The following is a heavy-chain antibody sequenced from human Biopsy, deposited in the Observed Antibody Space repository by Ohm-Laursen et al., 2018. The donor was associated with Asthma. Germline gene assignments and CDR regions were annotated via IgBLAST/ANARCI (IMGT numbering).Heavy chain of an antibody. CDR1: GGTFSNFA. D-gene: IGHD6-19*01. Sequence: SVKVSCKAPGGTFSNFAISWVRQAPGQGLEWLGGITTVFGTTNYAQKFQGRVTITADESTSTAYMEVISLRSEDTAIYYCARCQVGYSSGWSLLLKKIYYSGMDVWGQGTAVTVSS. CDR2: ITTVFGTT. CDR3: ARCQVGYSSGWSLLLKKIYYSGMDV. J-gene: IGHJ6*02. V-gene: IGHV1-69*13.